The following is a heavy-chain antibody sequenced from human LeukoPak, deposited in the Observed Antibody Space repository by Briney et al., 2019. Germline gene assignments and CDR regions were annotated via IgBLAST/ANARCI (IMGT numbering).Heavy chain of an antibody. CDR2: INHSGST. CDR3: ARGEGSSWYLPQYNWFDP. V-gene: IGHV4-34*01. D-gene: IGHD6-13*01. J-gene: IGHJ5*02. CDR1: GGSFSGYY. Sequence: SETLSLTCAVYGGSFSGYYWSWIRQPPGKGLEWIGEINHSGSTNYNPSLKSRVTISVDTSKNQFSLKLSSVTAADTAVYYCARGEGSSWYLPQYNWFDPWGQGTLVTVSS.